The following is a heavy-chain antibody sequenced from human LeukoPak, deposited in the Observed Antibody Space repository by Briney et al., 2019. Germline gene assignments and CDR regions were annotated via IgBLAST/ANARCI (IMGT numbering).Heavy chain of an antibody. CDR1: GYTLTELS. Sequence: ASVKASCKVSGYTLTELSMHWVRQAPGKGLEWMGGFDPEDGETIYAQKFQGRVTMTEDTSTDTAYMELSSLRSEDTAVYYCATASRLSNWFDPWGQGTLVTVSS. J-gene: IGHJ5*02. D-gene: IGHD1-1*01. V-gene: IGHV1-24*01. CDR2: FDPEDGET. CDR3: ATASRLSNWFDP.